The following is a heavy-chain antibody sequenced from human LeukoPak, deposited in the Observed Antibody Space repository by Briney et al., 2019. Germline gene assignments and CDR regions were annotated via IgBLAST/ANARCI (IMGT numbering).Heavy chain of an antibody. CDR3: ARASRSSGWYGPLFDY. D-gene: IGHD6-19*01. J-gene: IGHJ4*02. V-gene: IGHV3-66*01. CDR1: GFTVSSNY. Sequence: GGSLRLSCAASGFTVSSNYMSWVRQAPGKGLEWVSVIYSGGSTYYADSVKGRFTISRDNSKNTLYLQMNSLRAEDTAVYYCARASRSSGWYGPLFDYWGQGTLVTVSS. CDR2: IYSGGST.